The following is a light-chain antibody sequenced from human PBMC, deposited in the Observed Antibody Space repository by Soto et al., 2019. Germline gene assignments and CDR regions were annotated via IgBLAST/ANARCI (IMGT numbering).Light chain of an antibody. V-gene: IGKV3-20*01. CDR2: GAS. J-gene: IGKJ5*01. CDR1: QSVSSY. CDR3: QQYGSSPPIT. Sequence: EIVLTQSPATLSLSQGERATLSCRASQSVSSYLAWYQQKPGQAPRLLIYGASSRATGMPDRFSGSGSGTDFTLTISRLEPEDFAVYYCQQYGSSPPITFGQGTRLEIK.